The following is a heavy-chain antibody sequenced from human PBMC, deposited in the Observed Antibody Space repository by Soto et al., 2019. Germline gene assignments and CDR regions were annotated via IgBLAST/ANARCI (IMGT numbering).Heavy chain of an antibody. CDR1: GFAFNNYG. CDR3: ARDPSEYYGMDV. CDR2: ISKSDYT. Sequence: PGGSLRLSCTVSGFAFNNYGINWVRQAPGKGLEWVSSISKSDYTYYSDSVKGRFTISRDNAKDSLYLQMNSLRAEDTAVYYCARDPSEYYGMDVWGQGTTVTVSS. V-gene: IGHV3-21*04. J-gene: IGHJ6*02.